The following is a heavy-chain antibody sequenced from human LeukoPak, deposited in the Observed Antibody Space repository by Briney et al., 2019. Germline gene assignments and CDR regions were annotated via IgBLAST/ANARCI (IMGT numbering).Heavy chain of an antibody. D-gene: IGHD5-12*01. V-gene: IGHV3-66*01. CDR1: GFTVSSTY. Sequence: PGGSLRLSCVASGFTVSSTYMNWVRQAPGKGLEWVSVIYADGSTNYTDSVKGRFTISRDNSKNTLDLQMNTLRDDDTAVYFCARGGYGLDYWGQGTLVTVSS. CDR3: ARGGYGLDY. J-gene: IGHJ4*02. CDR2: IYADGST.